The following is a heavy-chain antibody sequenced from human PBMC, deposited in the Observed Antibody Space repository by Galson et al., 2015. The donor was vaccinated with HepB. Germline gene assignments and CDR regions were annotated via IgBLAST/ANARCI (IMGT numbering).Heavy chain of an antibody. V-gene: IGHV1-2*02. CDR3: ARSSITMIVPGQH. CDR2: INPNSGGT. Sequence: SVKVSCKASGYTFTGYYMHWVRQAPGQGLEWMGWINPNSGGTNYAQKFQGRVTMTRDTSISTAYMELSRLRSDDTAAYYCARSSITMIVPGQHWGQGTLVTVSS. D-gene: IGHD3-22*01. J-gene: IGHJ1*01. CDR1: GYTFTGYY.